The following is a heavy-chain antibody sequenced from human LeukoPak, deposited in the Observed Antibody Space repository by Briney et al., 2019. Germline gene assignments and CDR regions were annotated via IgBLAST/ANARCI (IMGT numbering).Heavy chain of an antibody. V-gene: IGHV1-8*01. CDR2: MNPNSGNT. J-gene: IGHJ4*02. D-gene: IGHD2-2*01. Sequence: ASVKVSCKASGYTFTSYDINGVRQATGQGLEWRGWMNPNSGNTGYAQTFQGRVTMARNTSTSTAYIELSSLRSADTAVYYCAREGEVRLVVVPAANAYWGQGTLVTVSS. CDR1: GYTFTSYD. CDR3: AREGEVRLVVVPAANAY.